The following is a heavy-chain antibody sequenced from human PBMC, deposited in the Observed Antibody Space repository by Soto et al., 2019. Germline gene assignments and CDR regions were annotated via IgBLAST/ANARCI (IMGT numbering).Heavy chain of an antibody. CDR1: GFTFNNYW. CDR3: AKNNRYCSSTNCFVFDY. D-gene: IGHD2-2*01. J-gene: IGHJ4*02. V-gene: IGHV3-7*01. CDR2: IKQDGSEQ. Sequence: EVQLVESGGGLVQPGGSLRLSCAASGFTFNNYWMSWVRQAPGKGLEWVANIKQDGSEQYYVDSVKGRFTISRDNAKNSLYLQMHSLRAEDAAVYYCAKNNRYCSSTNCFVFDYWGQGTLVTVSS.